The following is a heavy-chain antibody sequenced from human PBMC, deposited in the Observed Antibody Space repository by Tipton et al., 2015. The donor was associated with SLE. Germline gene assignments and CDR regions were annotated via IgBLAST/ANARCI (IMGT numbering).Heavy chain of an antibody. Sequence: LRLSCTVSGGSISSYYWSWLRQPAGKGLEWIGRIYTSGSTNYNPSLKSRVTISVDTSKNQFSLKLSSVTAADTAVYYCARDPGETDAFDIWGQGTMVTVSS. D-gene: IGHD3-10*01. CDR1: GGSISSYY. J-gene: IGHJ3*02. V-gene: IGHV4-4*07. CDR2: IYTSGST. CDR3: ARDPGETDAFDI.